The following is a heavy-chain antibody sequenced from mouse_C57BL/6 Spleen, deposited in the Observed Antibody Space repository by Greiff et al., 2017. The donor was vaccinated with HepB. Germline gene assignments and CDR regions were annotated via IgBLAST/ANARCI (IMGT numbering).Heavy chain of an antibody. V-gene: IGHV1-18*01. D-gene: IGHD1-1*01. CDR2: INPNNGGT. J-gene: IGHJ2*01. CDR3: ERYYYGSSYDY. Sequence: EVQLQESGPELVKPGASVKIPCKASGYTFTDYNMDWVKQSHGNSLEWIGDINPNNGGTIYNQKFKGKATLTVDKSSSTAYMELRSLTSEDTAVYCWERYYYGSSYDYWGQGTTLTVSS. CDR1: GYTFTDYN.